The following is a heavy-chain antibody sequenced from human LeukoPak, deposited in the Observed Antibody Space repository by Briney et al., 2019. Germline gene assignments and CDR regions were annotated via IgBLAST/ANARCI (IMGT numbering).Heavy chain of an antibody. Sequence: GGSLRLSCAASGFTFSSYAMHWVRQAPGKGLEYVSAISSNGGSTYYANSVKGRFTISRDNSKNTLYLQMGSLRAEDMVVYYCARSHTVTTYYFDYWGQGTLVTVSS. CDR3: ARSHTVTTYYFDY. CDR1: GFTFSSYA. V-gene: IGHV3-64*01. CDR2: ISSNGGST. D-gene: IGHD4-17*01. J-gene: IGHJ4*02.